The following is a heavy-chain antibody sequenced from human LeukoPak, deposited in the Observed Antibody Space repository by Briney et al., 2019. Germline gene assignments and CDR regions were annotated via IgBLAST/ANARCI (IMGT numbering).Heavy chain of an antibody. D-gene: IGHD6-13*01. V-gene: IGHV3-30*02. CDR2: IRSDGSNK. Sequence: GGSLRLSCAASGFTFSSYGMHWVRQAPGKGLEWVAFIRSDGSNKNYVDSVKGRFTISRDNSKNMLYVQMNSLRVEDTAVYTCAKDVSSSWSTYFDHWGQGILVTVSP. CDR3: AKDVSSSWSTYFDH. J-gene: IGHJ4*02. CDR1: GFTFSSYG.